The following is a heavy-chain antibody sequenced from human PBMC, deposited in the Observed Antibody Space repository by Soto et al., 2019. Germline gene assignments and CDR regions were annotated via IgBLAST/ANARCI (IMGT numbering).Heavy chain of an antibody. J-gene: IGHJ6*02. CDR2: ISAAGDP. CDR3: ARTDRDFYGLDV. V-gene: IGHV3-13*05. CDR1: GFTFRNYD. Sequence: EVQLVESGGGLVQPGGSLRLSCEASGFTFRNYDMHWVRQGTGKGLEWVSGISAAGDPDYADSVEGRCTISRENAQNSFLLQMNSLRVGDTAVYYCARTDRDFYGLDVWGQGTTVMVSS.